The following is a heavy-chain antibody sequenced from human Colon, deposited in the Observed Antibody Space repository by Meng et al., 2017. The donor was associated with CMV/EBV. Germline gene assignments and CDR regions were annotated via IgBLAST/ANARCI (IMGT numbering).Heavy chain of an antibody. D-gene: IGHD1-26*01. CDR2: INHSGST. CDR3: ARGRRIVGATVSYYYGMDV. J-gene: IGHJ6*02. Sequence: SQTLSLTCAVYGGSFSGYYWSWIRQPPGKGLEWIGEINHSGSTNYNPSLKSRVTISVDTSKYQFSLKLSSVTAADTAVYYCARGRRIVGATVSYYYGMDVWGQGTTVTVSS. CDR1: GGSFSGYY. V-gene: IGHV4-34*01.